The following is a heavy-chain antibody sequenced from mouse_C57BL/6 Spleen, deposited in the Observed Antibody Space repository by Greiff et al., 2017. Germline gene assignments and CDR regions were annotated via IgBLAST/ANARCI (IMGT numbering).Heavy chain of an antibody. J-gene: IGHJ1*03. V-gene: IGHV5-9-1*02. Sequence: EVKLVESGQGLVKPGGSLKLSFAASGFTFSSYAMSWVRQTPEKRLEWVAYISSGGVYIYYADTMKGRFTISRDNARNTLYLQMSSLKSEDTAMYYCTRDPYGSSYWYFDVWGTGTTVTVSS. D-gene: IGHD1-1*01. CDR3: TRDPYGSSYWYFDV. CDR2: ISSGGVYI. CDR1: GFTFSSYA.